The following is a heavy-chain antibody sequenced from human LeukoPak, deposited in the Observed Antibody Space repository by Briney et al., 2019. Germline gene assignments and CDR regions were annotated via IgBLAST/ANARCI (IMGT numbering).Heavy chain of an antibody. CDR1: GGTFSSYA. CDR2: IIPILGIA. J-gene: IGHJ6*03. Sequence: SVKVSCKASGGTFSSYAISWVRQAPGQGLEWMGRIIPILGIANYAQKFQGRVTITADESTSTAYMELSSLRSEDTAVYYCARAIFGADYYYYYYMDVWGKGTTVTVSS. CDR3: ARAIFGADYYYYYYMDV. D-gene: IGHD3-3*01. V-gene: IGHV1-69*04.